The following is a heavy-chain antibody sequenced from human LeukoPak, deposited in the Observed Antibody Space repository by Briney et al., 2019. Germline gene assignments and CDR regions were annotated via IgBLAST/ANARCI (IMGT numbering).Heavy chain of an antibody. V-gene: IGHV4-59*01. D-gene: IGHD6-13*01. Sequence: SETLSLTCTVSGGSISNYWWSWIRQPPGKGLEWIGYVFDSGGTNYNPSLKSRVTISVDTSKKQFSLKLSSVTAADAAVYYCARGYSSSWNYFDYWGQGTLVTVSS. CDR1: GGSISNYW. CDR2: VFDSGGT. CDR3: ARGYSSSWNYFDY. J-gene: IGHJ4*02.